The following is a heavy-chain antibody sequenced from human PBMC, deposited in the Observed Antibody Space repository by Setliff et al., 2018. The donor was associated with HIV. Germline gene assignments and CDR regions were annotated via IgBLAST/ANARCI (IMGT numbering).Heavy chain of an antibody. Sequence: GASVKVSCKASGDTFSNYAINWVRQAPGQGLEWMGGFIPILGIANSVHKFQGRVTITRDTSASTAYMELSSLRSEDTAVYYCARDGEPTPPPKADGSGSYFDYWGQGTLVTVSS. CDR2: FIPILGIA. V-gene: IGHV1-69*10. J-gene: IGHJ4*02. D-gene: IGHD3-10*01. CDR1: GDTFSNYA. CDR3: ARDGEPTPPPKADGSGSYFDY.